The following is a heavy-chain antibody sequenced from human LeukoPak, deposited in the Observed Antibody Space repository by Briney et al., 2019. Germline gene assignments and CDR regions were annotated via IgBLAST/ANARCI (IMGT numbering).Heavy chain of an antibody. V-gene: IGHV3-30-3*01. J-gene: IGHJ5*02. CDR1: GFTLSSNA. Sequence: GGSLRLSCAASGFTLSSNAMHWVRQAPGKGLEWVAVISYDGSNKYYADSVKGRFTISRDNSKNTLYLQMSSLRSEDTAVYYCARRPEGNKPWFDPWGQGTLVTVSS. CDR3: ARRPEGNKPWFDP. D-gene: IGHD1/OR15-1a*01. CDR2: ISYDGSNK.